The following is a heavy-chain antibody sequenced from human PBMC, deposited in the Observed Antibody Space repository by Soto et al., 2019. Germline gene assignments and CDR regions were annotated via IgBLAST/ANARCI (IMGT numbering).Heavy chain of an antibody. CDR1: GGSFSGYY. CDR2: INHSGST. Sequence: LETLSLTCAVYGGSFSGYYWSWIRQPPGKGLEWIGEINHSGSTNYNPSLKSRVTISVDTSKNQFSLKLSSVTAADTAVYYCARGIAAAGTLWFDPWGQGTLVTVSS. D-gene: IGHD6-13*01. J-gene: IGHJ5*02. CDR3: ARGIAAAGTLWFDP. V-gene: IGHV4-34*01.